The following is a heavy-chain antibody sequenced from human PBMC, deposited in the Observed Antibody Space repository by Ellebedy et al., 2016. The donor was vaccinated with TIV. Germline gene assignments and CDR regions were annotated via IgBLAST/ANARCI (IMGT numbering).Heavy chain of an antibody. Sequence: GGSLRLSCAASGFTFNNYNMIWVRQAPGKGLEWISYISSDGITTDYADSVKGRFTISRDNAKASVYLQMNSPTAEDTAVYYCARDMGRWLQFLAYWGQGTLVTVSS. CDR1: GFTFNNYN. CDR2: ISSDGITT. CDR3: ARDMGRWLQFLAY. V-gene: IGHV3-48*03. D-gene: IGHD5-24*01. J-gene: IGHJ4*02.